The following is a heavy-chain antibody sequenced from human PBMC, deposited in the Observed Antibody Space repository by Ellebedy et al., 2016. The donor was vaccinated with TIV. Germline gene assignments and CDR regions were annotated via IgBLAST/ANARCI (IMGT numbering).Heavy chain of an antibody. V-gene: IGHV3-23*01. CDR3: ARTIRSGGNAFDM. CDR1: GFTFSSYA. J-gene: IGHJ3*02. Sequence: GESLKISCVASGFTFSSYAMCSVRQAPGKGLEWVSGTSGSGLSSNYADSLKGRFTISRDNSQSTLYLQMNSLRVEDTAVYFCARTIRSGGNAFDMWGQGTMVTVSS. CDR2: TSGSGLSS. D-gene: IGHD3-10*01.